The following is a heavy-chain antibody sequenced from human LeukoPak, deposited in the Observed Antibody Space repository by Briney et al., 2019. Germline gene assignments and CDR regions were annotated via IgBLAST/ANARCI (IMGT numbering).Heavy chain of an antibody. J-gene: IGHJ3*02. CDR2: SSPNSGDT. D-gene: IGHD3-22*01. CDR1: GYTFNGYY. V-gene: IGHV1-2*02. Sequence: GASVKVSCKASGYTFNGYYIHWVRQAPGQGLEWMGWSSPNSGDTNYAQKFQGRVTMTRDTSISTAYMELSRLRSDDTAVYYCAREGITTEADAFDIWGQGTMVTVSS. CDR3: AREGITTEADAFDI.